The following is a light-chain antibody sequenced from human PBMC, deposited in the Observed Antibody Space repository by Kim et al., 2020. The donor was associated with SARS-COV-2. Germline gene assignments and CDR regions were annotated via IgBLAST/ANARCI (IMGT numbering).Light chain of an antibody. V-gene: IGKV1-39*01. J-gene: IGKJ2*01. CDR2: GAS. Sequence: DIQMTQSPSSLPASVGDRVTIACRAGQSISTYLNWFQQKPGKAPKLLIYGASSLQTGVPSRFSGSGSGTDFTLTINSLQPEDFAIYYCQQTYSPPHTFGQGTKLEI. CDR3: QQTYSPPHT. CDR1: QSISTY.